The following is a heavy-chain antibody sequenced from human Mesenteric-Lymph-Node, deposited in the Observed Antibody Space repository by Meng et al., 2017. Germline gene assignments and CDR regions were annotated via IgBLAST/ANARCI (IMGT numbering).Heavy chain of an antibody. CDR1: GYTFTSHD. CDR3: AINRVSHNWDSLAAY. J-gene: IGHJ4*02. D-gene: IGHD1-20*01. Sequence: ASVKVSCKASGYTFTSHDINWVRQAPGQGLEWMGWISPNTGNTNYAQKFQGRVTMTTDTSTSTAYMELRSLRSDDTAVYYCAINRVSHNWDSLAAYWGQGTLVTVSS. V-gene: IGHV1-18*01. CDR2: ISPNTGNT.